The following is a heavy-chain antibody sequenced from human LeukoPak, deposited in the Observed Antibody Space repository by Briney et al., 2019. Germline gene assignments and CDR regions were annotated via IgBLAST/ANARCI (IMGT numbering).Heavy chain of an antibody. CDR3: ARGPAAGYSSSWYRTDAFDI. D-gene: IGHD6-13*01. CDR1: GGSFSGYY. V-gene: IGHV4-34*01. CDR2: INHSGST. J-gene: IGHJ3*02. Sequence: IPSETLSLTCAVYGGSFSGYYWSWIRQPPGKALEWIGEINHSGSTNYNPSLKSRVTISVDTSKNQFSLKLSSVTAADTAVYYCARGPAAGYSSSWYRTDAFDIWGQGTMVTVSS.